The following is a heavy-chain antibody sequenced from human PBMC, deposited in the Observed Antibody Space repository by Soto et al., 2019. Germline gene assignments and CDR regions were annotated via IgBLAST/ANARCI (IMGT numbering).Heavy chain of an antibody. CDR1: GGSISSGGYY. J-gene: IGHJ6*02. Sequence: SETLSLTCTVSGGSISSGGYYWSWIRQHPGKGLEWIGYIYYSGSTYYNPSLKSRVTISVDTSKNQFSLKLSSVTAADTAVYYCAGGTVTGYYGMDVWGQGTTVTVSS. D-gene: IGHD4-17*01. CDR2: IYYSGST. V-gene: IGHV4-31*03. CDR3: AGGTVTGYYGMDV.